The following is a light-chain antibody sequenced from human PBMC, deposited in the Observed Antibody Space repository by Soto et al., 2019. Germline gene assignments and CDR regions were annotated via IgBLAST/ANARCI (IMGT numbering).Light chain of an antibody. CDR2: EVS. CDR1: SSDVGNYNL. V-gene: IGLV2-23*02. J-gene: IGLJ2*01. Sequence: QSALTQPASVSGSPGQSITISCTGTSSDVGNYNLVSWYQQHPGKAPKLMIYEVSKRPSGVSFRFSGSKSGNTASLTISGLQAEDEADYYCCSYAGISTHVIFGGGTKVTVL. CDR3: CSYAGISTHVI.